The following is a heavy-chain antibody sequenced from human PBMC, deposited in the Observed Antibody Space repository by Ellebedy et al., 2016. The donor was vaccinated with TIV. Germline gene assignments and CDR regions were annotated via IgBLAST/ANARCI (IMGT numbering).Heavy chain of an antibody. V-gene: IGHV4-59*01. CDR2: IYYTGST. Sequence: MPGGSLRLACTVAGGSIASFYWSWIRQTPGKGLEYIGNIYYTGSTNYHPSVQSRVTISVDTSTNQFSLNLNSVTAADTAVYYCPRPRTVGSTHDCFDIWGQGTTVTVSS. D-gene: IGHD4-23*01. CDR1: GGSIASFY. CDR3: PRPRTVGSTHDCFDI. J-gene: IGHJ3*02.